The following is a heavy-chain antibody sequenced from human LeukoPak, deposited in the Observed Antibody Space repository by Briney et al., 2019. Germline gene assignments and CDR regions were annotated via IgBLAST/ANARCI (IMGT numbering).Heavy chain of an antibody. Sequence: PGGSLRLSCAASGFTFSDYYMSWIRQAPGKGLEWVSYISSSGSTIYYADSVKGRFTISRDNAKNSLYLQMNSLRAEDTAVYYCAKDGRYSSSWYVDYWGQGTLVTVSS. J-gene: IGHJ4*02. CDR1: GFTFSDYY. CDR3: AKDGRYSSSWYVDY. V-gene: IGHV3-11*04. CDR2: ISSSGSTI. D-gene: IGHD6-13*01.